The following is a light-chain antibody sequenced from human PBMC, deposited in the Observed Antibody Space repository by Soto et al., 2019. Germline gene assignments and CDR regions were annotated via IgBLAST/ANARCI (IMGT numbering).Light chain of an antibody. J-gene: IGKJ2*01. CDR3: HQYGSAPYT. CDR1: QSVTSSY. Sequence: EIVLTQSPGTLSLSPGERATLSCRASQSVTSSYLAWYQQKPGQAPRFLIYVASSRATGIPDRFSGSGSGTDFTLTISRLEPEDFAVYYCHQYGSAPYTFGQGTKLEIK. V-gene: IGKV3-20*01. CDR2: VAS.